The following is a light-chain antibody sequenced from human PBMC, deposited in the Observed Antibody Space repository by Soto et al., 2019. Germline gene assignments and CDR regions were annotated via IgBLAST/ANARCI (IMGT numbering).Light chain of an antibody. Sequence: EIVLTQSPGTLSLSPGERVTLSCRASQTLSSSYLAWYQQKPGQAPRLLIHGASSRATGIPDRFSGSGSGIDFTLTISRLEPEDFAMYYCQQYGSSPPGTFGQGTKVDFK. CDR2: GAS. CDR3: QQYGSSPPGT. CDR1: QTLSSSY. V-gene: IGKV3-20*01. J-gene: IGKJ1*01.